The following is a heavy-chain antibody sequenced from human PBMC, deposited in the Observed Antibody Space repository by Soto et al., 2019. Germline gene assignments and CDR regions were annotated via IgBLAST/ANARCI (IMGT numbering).Heavy chain of an antibody. J-gene: IGHJ2*01. V-gene: IGHV4-4*07. CDR1: GDSTSNFY. CDR3: ARGMGRYFDL. CDR2: ISARGTT. Sequence: VKLQESGPGLVKPSKTLSLTCTVPGDSTSNFYGSWIRQPPGKGLESLGRISARGTTNYNPSLLSRVAMSLDTSKNQFSLRLTSLSAADTAVYFCARGMGRYFDLWGRGTLVTVFS. D-gene: IGHD2-8*01.